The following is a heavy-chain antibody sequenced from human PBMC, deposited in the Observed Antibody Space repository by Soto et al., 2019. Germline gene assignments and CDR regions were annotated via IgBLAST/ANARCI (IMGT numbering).Heavy chain of an antibody. V-gene: IGHV4-31*03. D-gene: IGHD2-2*01. J-gene: IGHJ6*02. Sequence: QVQLQESGPGLVKPSQTLSLTCTVSGGSISSGGYYWSWIRQHPGKGLEWIGYIYYGGSTYYNPSLKSRVTISVDPSKSQFSLKLSSVTAADTAVYYCASSSSSRGMDVWGQGTTVTVSS. CDR1: GGSISSGGYY. CDR2: IYYGGST. CDR3: ASSSSSRGMDV.